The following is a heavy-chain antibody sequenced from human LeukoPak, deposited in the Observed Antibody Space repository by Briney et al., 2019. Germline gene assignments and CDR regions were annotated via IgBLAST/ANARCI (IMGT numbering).Heavy chain of an antibody. CDR3: ASSMTGYSLYYYYYMDV. CDR1: GFTFSAYG. Sequence: TGGSLRLSCAASGFTFSAYGMSWVRQAPGKGLEWVSAISGSGGSTYYADSVKGRFTISRDNSKNTLYLQMNSLRAEDTAVYYCASSMTGYSLYYYYYMDVWGKGTTVTISS. CDR2: ISGSGGST. J-gene: IGHJ6*03. D-gene: IGHD3-9*01. V-gene: IGHV3-23*01.